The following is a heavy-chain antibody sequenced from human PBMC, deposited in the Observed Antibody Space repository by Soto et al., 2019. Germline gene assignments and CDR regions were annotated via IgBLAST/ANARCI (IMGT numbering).Heavy chain of an antibody. CDR3: AKDISGKRNSRLRGGLWSGYTYYYYGMDV. CDR2: ISWNSGSM. D-gene: IGHD3-3*01. V-gene: IGHV3-9*01. Sequence: EVQLVESGGGLVQPGGSLRLSCAASGFTFEDYAMHWVRQAPGKGLEWVSGISWNSGSMGYADSVKGRVTISRDNAKNSLYLQMNSLRAEDTALYYCAKDISGKRNSRLRGGLWSGYTYYYYGMDVWGQGTTVTVSS. CDR1: GFTFEDYA. J-gene: IGHJ6*02.